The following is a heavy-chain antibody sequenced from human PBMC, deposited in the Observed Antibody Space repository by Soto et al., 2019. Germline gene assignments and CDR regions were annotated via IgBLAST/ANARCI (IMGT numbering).Heavy chain of an antibody. CDR3: ARCIQQDYYYGMDV. J-gene: IGHJ6*02. V-gene: IGHV1-18*01. D-gene: IGHD5-18*01. Sequence: QAQLVQSGAELKKPGDSVKVSCKASGYTFYSHSISWVRQAPGQGLEWMGRISSDNGNTRYAQKFRGRVTMTTDTSTSTVYMELRNLRSDDTAVYYCARCIQQDYYYGMDVWGQGNTVTVSS. CDR2: ISSDNGNT. CDR1: GYTFYSHS.